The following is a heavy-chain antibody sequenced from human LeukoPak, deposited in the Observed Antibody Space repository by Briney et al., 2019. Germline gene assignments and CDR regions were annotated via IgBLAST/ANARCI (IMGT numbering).Heavy chain of an antibody. CDR1: GGSISSYY. V-gene: IGHV4-4*07. J-gene: IGHJ6*03. CDR3: VRVVGATPYYYYMDV. CDR2: IYTSGST. D-gene: IGHD1-26*01. Sequence: SETLSLTCTVSGGSISSYYWSWIRQPAGKGLEWIGRIYTSGSTNYNPSLKSRVTMSVDTSKNQFSLKLSSVTAADTAVYYCVRVVGATPYYYYMDVWGKGTTVTVSS.